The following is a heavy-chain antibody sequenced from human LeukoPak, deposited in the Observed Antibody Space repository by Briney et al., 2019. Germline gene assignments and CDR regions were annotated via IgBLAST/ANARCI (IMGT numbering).Heavy chain of an antibody. D-gene: IGHD6-13*01. CDR1: GYTFTGYY. CDR2: INPNSGGT. J-gene: IGHJ6*03. V-gene: IGHV1-2*02. Sequence: ASVKVSCKASGYTFTGYYMHWVRQAPGQGLEWMGWINPNSGGTNYAQKFQGRVTMTRDTSISTAYMELSRLRSDDTAVYYCAREQQLSLLFSWSDYYYMDVWGKETTVTVSS. CDR3: AREQQLSLLFSWSDYYYMDV.